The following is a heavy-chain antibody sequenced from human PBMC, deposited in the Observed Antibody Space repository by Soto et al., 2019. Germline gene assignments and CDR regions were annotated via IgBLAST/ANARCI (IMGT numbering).Heavy chain of an antibody. CDR2: FDPEDGET. J-gene: IGHJ4*02. Sequence: ASVKVSCKVSGYTLTELSMHWVRQAPGKGLEWMGGFDPEDGETIYAQKFQGRVTMTEDTSTDTAYMELSSLRSEDTAVYYCATGPGYCTNGVCPFDYWGQGTLVTVSS. CDR1: GYTLTELS. V-gene: IGHV1-24*01. D-gene: IGHD2-8*01. CDR3: ATGPGYCTNGVCPFDY.